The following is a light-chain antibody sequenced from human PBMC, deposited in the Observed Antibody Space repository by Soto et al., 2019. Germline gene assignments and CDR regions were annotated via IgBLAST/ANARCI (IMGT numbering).Light chain of an antibody. CDR3: LQDYNYPYT. CDR1: QGIRND. CDR2: SAS. J-gene: IGKJ2*01. Sequence: AIQMTQSPSSLSASVGDRVTITCKASQGIRNDLGWYQQKPGKAPKLLIYSASSLQSGVPSRFSGSGSGTDFTLTISSLQPEDFATYYCLQDYNYPYTFGQGTKLEIK. V-gene: IGKV1-6*01.